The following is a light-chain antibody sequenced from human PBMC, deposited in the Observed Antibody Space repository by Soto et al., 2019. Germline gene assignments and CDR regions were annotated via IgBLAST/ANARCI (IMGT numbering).Light chain of an antibody. V-gene: IGKV3-20*01. CDR3: QQYGSSGT. CDR2: GAS. J-gene: IGKJ1*01. Sequence: EILLTQSPGTLSLSPGEISTLSGRASQSVSNNYLSWYQQKPGQAPRLLIYGASNRATGIPDRFSGSGSGTDFTLTISRLEPEDFAVYYCQQYGSSGTFGQGTKVDIK. CDR1: QSVSNNY.